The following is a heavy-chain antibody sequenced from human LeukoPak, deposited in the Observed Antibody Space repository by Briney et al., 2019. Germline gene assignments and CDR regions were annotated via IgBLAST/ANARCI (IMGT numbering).Heavy chain of an antibody. D-gene: IGHD6-6*01. CDR1: GFTFDDYA. CDR2: ISWNSGSI. V-gene: IGHV3-9*01. CDR3: AKDIGYSSSSGVDY. J-gene: IGHJ4*02. Sequence: GRSLRLSCAAFGFTFDDYAMHWVRQAPGKGLEWVSGISWNSGSIGYADSVKGRFTISRDNAKNSLYLQMNSLRAEDTALYYCAKDIGYSSSSGVDYWGQGTLVTVSS.